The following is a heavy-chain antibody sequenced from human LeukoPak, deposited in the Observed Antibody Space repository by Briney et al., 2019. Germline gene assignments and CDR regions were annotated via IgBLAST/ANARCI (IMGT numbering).Heavy chain of an antibody. CDR3: ARGRNVWGGYRDDAFDV. CDR1: GGSINNYF. Sequence: SETLSLTCTVSGGSINNYFWSWIRQSPGKGLEWIGYIYYHGNTNYNASLKSRVIILLDTSSTQFSLQLNSVTAADTAVYYCARGRNVWGGYRDDAFDVWGQGTRVTVSS. CDR2: IYYHGNT. V-gene: IGHV4-59*01. J-gene: IGHJ3*01. D-gene: IGHD3-16*02.